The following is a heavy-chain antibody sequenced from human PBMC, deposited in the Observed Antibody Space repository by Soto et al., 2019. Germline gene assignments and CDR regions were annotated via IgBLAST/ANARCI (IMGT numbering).Heavy chain of an antibody. CDR3: VRFCSSTLCNGVATRTFDY. CDR2: ISSSGSTV. V-gene: IGHV3-48*03. D-gene: IGHD5-12*01. CDR1: RFTFITYE. Sequence: AGGSLRLSCAASRFTFITYEMHWVRQAPGKGLEWVSCISSSGSTVYYADSVKGRFTISRDNSRNSLYLQMNSLRDEDTALYYCVRFCSSTLCNGVATRTFDYWGQGTLVTVSS. J-gene: IGHJ4*02.